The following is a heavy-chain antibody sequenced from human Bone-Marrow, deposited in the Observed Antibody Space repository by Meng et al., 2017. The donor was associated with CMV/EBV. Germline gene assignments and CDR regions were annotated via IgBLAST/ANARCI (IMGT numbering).Heavy chain of an antibody. V-gene: IGHV4-34*01. Sequence: GSLRLSCAVYGGSFSGYYWSWIRQPPGKGLEWIGEINHSGSTNYNPSLKSRVTISVDTSKNQFSLKLSSVTAADTAVYYCARVGRFLNWFDPWGQGTLVTFSS. CDR1: GGSFSGYY. CDR2: INHSGST. D-gene: IGHD3-10*01. J-gene: IGHJ5*02. CDR3: ARVGRFLNWFDP.